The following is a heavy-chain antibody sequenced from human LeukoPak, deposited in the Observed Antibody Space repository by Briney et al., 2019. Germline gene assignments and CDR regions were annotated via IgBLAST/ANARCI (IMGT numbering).Heavy chain of an antibody. D-gene: IGHD2-8*02. V-gene: IGHV4-39*07. J-gene: IGHJ3*02. CDR3: ATSGGGAVARRYFDI. CDR2: IYYSGST. Sequence: PSETLSLTCAVYGGSFSSYYWGWIRQPPGKGLEWIGSIYYSGSTYYNPSLKSRVTISVDTSKNQFSLKLSSVTAADTAVYYCATSGGGAVARRYFDIWGQGTMVTVSS. CDR1: GGSFSSYY.